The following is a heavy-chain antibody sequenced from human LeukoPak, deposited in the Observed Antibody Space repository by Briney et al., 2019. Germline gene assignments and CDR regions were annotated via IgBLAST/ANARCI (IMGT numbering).Heavy chain of an antibody. Sequence: EASVKVSSKASGHTFTGYYMHWVRQAPGQGLEWMGWINPNSGGTNYAQKFQGRVTMTRDTSISTAYMELSRLRSDDTAVYYCARSNGSGSYIHWYFDLWGRGTLVTVSS. CDR2: INPNSGGT. J-gene: IGHJ2*01. CDR3: ARSNGSGSYIHWYFDL. V-gene: IGHV1-2*02. CDR1: GHTFTGYY. D-gene: IGHD3-10*01.